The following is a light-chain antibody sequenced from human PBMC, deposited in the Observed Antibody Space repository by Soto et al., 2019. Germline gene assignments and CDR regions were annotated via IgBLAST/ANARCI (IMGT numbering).Light chain of an antibody. V-gene: IGLV1-47*02. J-gene: IGLJ3*02. Sequence: QSVLTQTPSVSGAPGQKITMSCTGSSSNIGSNYVYWYQQVPGTAPNLLVYSNNQRPSEVPDRFSASKSGTSASLAISGLRSEDEADYYCAAWDDSLNGPVFGGGTKLTVL. CDR3: AAWDDSLNGPV. CDR1: SSNIGSNY. CDR2: SNN.